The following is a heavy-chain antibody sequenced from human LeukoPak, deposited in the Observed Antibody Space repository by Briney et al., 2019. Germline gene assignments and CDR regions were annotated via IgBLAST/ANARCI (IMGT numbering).Heavy chain of an antibody. CDR2: ISSSSGTT. CDR3: AKDIAAAGTGWYFDL. V-gene: IGHV3-48*04. J-gene: IGHJ2*01. CDR1: GFTFSSYS. D-gene: IGHD6-13*01. Sequence: GGSLRLSCAASGFTFSSYSMNWVRQAPGKGLEWVSYISSSSGTTYYADSVKGRFTISRDNAKNSLYLQMNSLRAEDTALYYCAKDIAAAGTGWYFDLWGRGTLVTVSS.